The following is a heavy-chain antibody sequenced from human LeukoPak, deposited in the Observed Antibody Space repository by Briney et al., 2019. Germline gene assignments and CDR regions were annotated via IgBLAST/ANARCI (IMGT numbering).Heavy chain of an antibody. D-gene: IGHD1-26*01. Sequence: SGTLSLTCAVSADSISSSKWWSLVRQAPGKGLEWIGEIHHGGSSNYNPSLKSRVTISIDKSKNQFSLKMSSVTAADTAVYYCARSRDTTNYYGMDVWGQGTTVSVSS. CDR3: ARSRDTTNYYGMDV. CDR2: IHHGGSS. CDR1: ADSISSSKW. J-gene: IGHJ6*02. V-gene: IGHV4-4*02.